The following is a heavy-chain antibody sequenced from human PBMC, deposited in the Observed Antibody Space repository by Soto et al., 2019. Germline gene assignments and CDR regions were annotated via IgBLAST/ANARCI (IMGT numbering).Heavy chain of an antibody. CDR3: VRVGRSGFNVQVYYYGMDV. CDR1: GGTFSSYA. V-gene: IGHV1-69*13. CDR2: IIPIFGTA. D-gene: IGHD3-3*01. Sequence: SVKVSCKASGGTFSSYAISWVRQARGQGLEWMGGIIPIFGTANYAQKFQGRVTITADESTSTAYMELSSLRSEDTAVYYCVRVGRSGFNVQVYYYGMDVWGQGTTVTVSS. J-gene: IGHJ6*02.